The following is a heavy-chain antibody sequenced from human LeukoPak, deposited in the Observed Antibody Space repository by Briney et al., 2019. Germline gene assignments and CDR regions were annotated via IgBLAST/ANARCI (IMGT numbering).Heavy chain of an antibody. J-gene: IGHJ4*02. CDR3: ATIRGYGGDPAYYFDD. Sequence: PSETLSLTCSVSGDSITNTNYYWAWVRQPPGKGLEWIGTVYYTGATFYKPSLKSRVTVSADTSRNQFSLNLTSVTAADAAVYYCATIRGYGGDPAYYFDDWGQGTLVTVSS. CDR1: GDSITNTNYY. CDR2: VYYTGAT. D-gene: IGHD5-12*01. V-gene: IGHV4-39*01.